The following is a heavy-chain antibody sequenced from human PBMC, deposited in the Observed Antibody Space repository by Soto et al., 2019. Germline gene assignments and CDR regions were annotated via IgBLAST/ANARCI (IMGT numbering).Heavy chain of an antibody. D-gene: IGHD2-15*01. CDR2: ISGSGGST. J-gene: IGHJ6*04. V-gene: IGHV3-23*01. CDR1: GFTFSSYA. Sequence: EVQLLESGGGLVQPGGSLRLSRAASGFTFSSYAMSWVRQAPGKGLEWVSAISGSGGSTYYADSVKGWFTISRDNSKNTLYLQMNSLRAEDTAVYYCAKDRQPKIGGMDVWGKGTTVTVSS. CDR3: AKDRQPKIGGMDV.